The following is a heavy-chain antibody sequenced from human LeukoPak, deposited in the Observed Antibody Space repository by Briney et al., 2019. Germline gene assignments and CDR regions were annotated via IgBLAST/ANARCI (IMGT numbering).Heavy chain of an antibody. CDR2: INHSGST. V-gene: IGHV4-34*01. CDR3: ARVRGYSYARDAFDI. CDR1: GGSFSGYY. D-gene: IGHD5-18*01. J-gene: IGHJ3*02. Sequence: SETLSLTCAVYGGSFSGYYWSWIRQPPGKGLEWIGEINHSGSTNYNPSLKSRVTISVDTSKNQFSLKLSSETAADTAVYYCARVRGYSYARDAFDIWGQGTMVTVSS.